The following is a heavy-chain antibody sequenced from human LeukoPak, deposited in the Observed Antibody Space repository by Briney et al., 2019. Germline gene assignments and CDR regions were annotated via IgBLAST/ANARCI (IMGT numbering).Heavy chain of an antibody. CDR2: INHSGST. CDR1: GGSFSGYY. J-gene: IGHJ3*02. V-gene: IGHV4-34*01. Sequence: PSETLSLTCAVYGGSFSGYYWSWIRQPPGKGLEWIGEINHSGSTNYNPSLKSRVTISVDTSKNQFSLKLSSVTAADTAVYYCAIQSAAIANDAFDIWGQGTMVTVSS. CDR3: AIQSAAIANDAFDI. D-gene: IGHD6-25*01.